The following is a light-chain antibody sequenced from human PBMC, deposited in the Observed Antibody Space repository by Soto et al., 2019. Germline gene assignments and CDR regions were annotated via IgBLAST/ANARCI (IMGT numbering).Light chain of an antibody. CDR3: CSYAGSYSFDV. Sequence: QSALTQPRSVSGAPGQSVTISCTGTSSDVGNYNYVSWFQQHPGKAPKLMIYDVSKRPSGVPDRFSGSKSGNTASLTISGLQAEDEADYYCCSYAGSYSFDVFGTGTNVTVL. J-gene: IGLJ1*01. V-gene: IGLV2-11*01. CDR2: DVS. CDR1: SSDVGNYNY.